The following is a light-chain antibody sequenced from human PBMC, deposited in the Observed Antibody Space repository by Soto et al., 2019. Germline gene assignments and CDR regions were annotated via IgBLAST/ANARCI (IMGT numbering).Light chain of an antibody. J-gene: IGKJ2*01. Sequence: EVVLTQSPGNLSLSPGERATVFCRASQSVSNHHLAWYQHKPGQAHRLLIDATSGRANGIPDRLSSSGSGTDFTLTVSRVEPDDYAVDYCQQYCNSPPYNIGHGTRVDIK. V-gene: IGKV3-20*01. CDR1: QSVSNHH. CDR3: QQYCNSPPYN. CDR2: ATS.